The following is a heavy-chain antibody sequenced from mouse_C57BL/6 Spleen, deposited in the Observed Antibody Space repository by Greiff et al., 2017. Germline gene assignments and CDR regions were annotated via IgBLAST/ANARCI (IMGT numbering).Heavy chain of an antibody. CDR1: GYSFTGYY. CDR2: SNPSTGGT. V-gene: IGHV1-42*01. D-gene: IGHD2-3*01. J-gene: IGHJ2*01. CDR3: ARLGAHDGYYGRGFDY. Sequence: VQLQQSGPELVKPGASVKISCKASGYSFTGYYMNWVKQSPEKSLEWIGESNPSTGGTTYNQKFKAKATLTVDKSSSTAYMQLKSLTSEDSAVYYCARLGAHDGYYGRGFDYWGQGTTLTVSS.